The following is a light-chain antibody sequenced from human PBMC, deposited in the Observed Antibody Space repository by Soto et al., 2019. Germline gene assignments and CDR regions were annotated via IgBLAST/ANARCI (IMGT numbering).Light chain of an antibody. CDR3: SSCTSTSTI. V-gene: IGLV2-14*03. Sequence: QSALTQPASVSGSPGQSITISCTGTSSDLGSYDYVSWYQQHPGRAPQLIIYDVSYRPSGISNRFSGSKSGNAASLTISGLHAEDEDDYYCSSCTSTSTIFGGGTKLTVL. CDR1: SSDLGSYDY. J-gene: IGLJ2*01. CDR2: DVS.